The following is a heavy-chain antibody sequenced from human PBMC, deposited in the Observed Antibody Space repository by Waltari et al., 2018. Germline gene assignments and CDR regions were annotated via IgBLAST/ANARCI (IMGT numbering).Heavy chain of an antibody. CDR1: GYSFTGYW. CDR2: IYPGDSET. V-gene: IGHV5-51*01. CDR3: ARPILGITTAQGVIMCAFDV. J-gene: IGHJ3*01. Sequence: EVQLVQSGAEVKKPGESLKISCEGSGYSFTGYWIAWVRQMPGKGLEWMGIIYPGDSETRYSPSFQGQVTISADKSIRTVYLQWSSLKASDTAIYYCARPILGITTAQGVIMCAFDVWGQGTVVTVSS. D-gene: IGHD3-10*01.